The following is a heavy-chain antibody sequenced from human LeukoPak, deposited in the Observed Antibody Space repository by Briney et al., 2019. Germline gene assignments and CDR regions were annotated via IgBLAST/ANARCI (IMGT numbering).Heavy chain of an antibody. J-gene: IGHJ4*02. CDR3: ARQQYYTSSWPYYFDY. D-gene: IGHD6-13*01. V-gene: IGHV5-51*01. CDR1: GYSFTNYW. Sequence: GESLKISCKGSGYSFTNYWIGWVRQMPGKGLKWMGIIYPGDSDARYSPSFQGQVTISADKSISTAYLQWSSLKASDTAMYYCARQQYYTSSWPYYFDYWGQGTLVTVSS. CDR2: IYPGDSDA.